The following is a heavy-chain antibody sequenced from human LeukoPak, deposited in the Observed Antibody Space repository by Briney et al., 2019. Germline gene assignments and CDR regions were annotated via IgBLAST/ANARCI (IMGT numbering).Heavy chain of an antibody. CDR1: GGPFSGYF. J-gene: IGHJ4*02. Sequence: SETLSLTCAVYGGPFSGYFWSWIRQSPGKGLEWIGEINQSGSTNYNPSLKSRVTISFDTSKNQFSLKLSSVTAADTAVYYCARGRAFFDWGQGTLVTVSS. D-gene: IGHD3-3*02. V-gene: IGHV4-34*01. CDR2: INQSGST. CDR3: ARGRAFFD.